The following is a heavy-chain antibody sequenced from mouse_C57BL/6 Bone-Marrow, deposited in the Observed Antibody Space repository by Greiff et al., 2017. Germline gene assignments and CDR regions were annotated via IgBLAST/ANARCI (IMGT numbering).Heavy chain of an antibody. V-gene: IGHV10-1*01. D-gene: IGHD1-1*02. J-gene: IGHJ4*01. Sequence: EVHLVESGGGLVQPKGSLKLSCEASGFSFNTYAMNWVRPAPGKGLEWVARIRRKSNNYATYYADSVKDRLTISTDDSESMLYLQMINLKTEATARYYCVRHGGKRSIDYWGQGTSVTVSS. CDR1: GFSFNTYA. CDR3: VRHGGKRSIDY. CDR2: IRRKSNNYAT.